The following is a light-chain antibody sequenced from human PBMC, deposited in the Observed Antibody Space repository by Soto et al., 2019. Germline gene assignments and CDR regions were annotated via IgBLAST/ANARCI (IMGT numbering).Light chain of an antibody. V-gene: IGLV2-14*01. CDR3: SSYTSRSTYV. Sequence: QSVLTQPASVSGSPGQSITISCTGTSSDIGAYNYVSWYQQHPGKAPKLMIYDVSNRPSGLSNRFSGSKSGNTASLTISGLQADDYADYYCSSYTSRSTYVFGTGTKFTGL. CDR1: SSDIGAYNY. CDR2: DVS. J-gene: IGLJ1*01.